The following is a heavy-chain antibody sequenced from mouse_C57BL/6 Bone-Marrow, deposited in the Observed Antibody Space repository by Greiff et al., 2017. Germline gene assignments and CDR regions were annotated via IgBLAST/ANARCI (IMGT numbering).Heavy chain of an antibody. D-gene: IGHD2-3*01. CDR3: ARDGYYG. J-gene: IGHJ2*01. Sequence: EVQVVESGGGLVKPGGSLKLSCAASGFTFSSYAMSWVRQTPEKRLEWVATISDGGSYTYYPDNVKGRFTISRDNAKNNLYLQMSHLKSEDTAMYYCARDGYYGWGQGTTLTVSS. CDR2: ISDGGSYT. CDR1: GFTFSSYA. V-gene: IGHV5-4*01.